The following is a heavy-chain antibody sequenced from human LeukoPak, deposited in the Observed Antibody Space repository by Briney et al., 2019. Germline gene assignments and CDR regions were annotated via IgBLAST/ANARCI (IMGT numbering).Heavy chain of an antibody. V-gene: IGHV4-39*07. CDR2: IFYSGST. J-gene: IGHJ4*02. CDR1: SGSISTSNYY. CDR3: ARDHYYDSSVAY. D-gene: IGHD3-22*01. Sequence: SETLSLTCTVSSGSISTSNYYWGWVRQPPGKALEWIGNIFYSGSTYYSPSLKSRVTISLDTSRNQFSLKLNSVTAADTAVYYCARDHYYDSSVAYWGQGTLVTVSS.